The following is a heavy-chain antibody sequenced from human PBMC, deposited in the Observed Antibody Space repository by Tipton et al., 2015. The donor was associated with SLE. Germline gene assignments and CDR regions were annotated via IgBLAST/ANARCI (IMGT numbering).Heavy chain of an antibody. V-gene: IGHV4-4*08. CDR1: GGSISSYY. CDR3: ARSAGYGSNWAHFDY. J-gene: IGHJ4*02. CDR2: IYTSGST. D-gene: IGHD6-13*01. Sequence: TLSLTCTVSGGSISSYYWSWIRQPPGKGLEWFGYIYTSGSTYYNPSLKSRVTISVDTSKNQFSLKLTSVTAADTAVYYCARSAGYGSNWAHFDYWGQGTLVTVSS.